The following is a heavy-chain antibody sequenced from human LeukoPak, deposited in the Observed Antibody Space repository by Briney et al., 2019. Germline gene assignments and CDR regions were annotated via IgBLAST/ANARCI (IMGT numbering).Heavy chain of an antibody. Sequence: SVKVSCKASGCTFNSYAISWVRQAPGQGLEWVGGSSPIFGRANYAQQFQGRLKIPADQHKSRAYIELSSLRSEDPAVYYCARDNLKLTSLVTSTRYYGMDLWGQATTLTLSS. D-gene: IGHD4-23*01. CDR2: SSPIFGRA. V-gene: IGHV1-69*13. J-gene: IGHJ6*02. CDR1: GCTFNSYA. CDR3: ARDNLKLTSLVTSTRYYGMDL.